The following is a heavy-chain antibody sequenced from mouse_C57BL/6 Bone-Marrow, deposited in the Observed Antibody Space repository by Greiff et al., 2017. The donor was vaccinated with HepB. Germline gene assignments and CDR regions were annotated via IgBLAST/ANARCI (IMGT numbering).Heavy chain of an antibody. CDR1: GFTFSDAW. CDR2: IRNKANNHAT. CDR3: TRPGRDYAIDY. Sequence: EVMLVESGGGLVQPGGSMKLSCAASGFTFSDAWMDWVRQSPEKGLEWVAEIRNKANNHATYYAESVKGRFTISRDDSKSSVYLQMNSLRAEDTGIYYCTRPGRDYAIDYWGQGTSVTVSS. V-gene: IGHV6-6*01. J-gene: IGHJ4*01.